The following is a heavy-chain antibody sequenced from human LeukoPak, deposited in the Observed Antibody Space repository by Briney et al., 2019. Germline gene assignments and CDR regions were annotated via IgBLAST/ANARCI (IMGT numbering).Heavy chain of an antibody. CDR2: INPSGGST. CDR1: GYTFTSYY. J-gene: IGHJ4*02. CDR3: ARDIFAAAGTSAARTFDY. V-gene: IGHV1-46*01. Sequence: ASVKVSCKASGYTFTSYYMHWVRQAPGQGLEWMGIINPSGGSTSYAQKFQGRVTMTRDTSTSTVYMELSSLRSEDTAVYYCARDIFAAAGTSAARTFDYWGQGTLVTVSS. D-gene: IGHD6-13*01.